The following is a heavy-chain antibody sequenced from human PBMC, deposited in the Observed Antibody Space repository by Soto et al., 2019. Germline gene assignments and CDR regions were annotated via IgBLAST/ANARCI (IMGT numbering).Heavy chain of an antibody. CDR1: GGTFSSYA. J-gene: IGHJ6*02. CDR3: AGPMTAMGPYYYYGMDV. D-gene: IGHD5-18*01. CDR2: SIPIFGTA. V-gene: IGHV1-69*01. Sequence: QVQLVQSGAEVKKPGSSVKVSCKASGGTFSSYAISWVRQAPGQGLEWMGGSIPIFGTANYAQKFQGRVTITADESTSTAYMELSSLRSEDTAVYYCAGPMTAMGPYYYYGMDVWGQGTTVTVSS.